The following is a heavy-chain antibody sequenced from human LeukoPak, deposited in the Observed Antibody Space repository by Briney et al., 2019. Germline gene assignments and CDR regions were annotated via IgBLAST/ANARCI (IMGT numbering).Heavy chain of an antibody. CDR3: AKGKSASSSWSNDAFDI. V-gene: IGHV3-23*01. CDR2: ISGSGGST. J-gene: IGHJ3*02. Sequence: GGSLRLSCAASGFTFSSYEMNWVRQAPGKGLEWVSAISGSGGSTYYADSVKGRFTISRDNSKNTLYLQMNSLRAEDTAVYYCAKGKSASSSWSNDAFDIWGQGTMVTVSS. D-gene: IGHD6-13*01. CDR1: GFTFSSYE.